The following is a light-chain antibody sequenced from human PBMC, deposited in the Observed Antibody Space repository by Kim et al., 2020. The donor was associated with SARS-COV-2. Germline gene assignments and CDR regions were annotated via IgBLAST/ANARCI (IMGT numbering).Light chain of an antibody. V-gene: IGKV3-15*01. CDR1: QSVSSN. J-gene: IGKJ2*01. Sequence: VTPGERATLSCRASQSVSSNLAWYQQKPGLAPRLLIYGASTRATGIPARFSGSGSGTEFTLTISSLQSEDFAVYYCQQYNNWPMYTFGQGTKLEI. CDR2: GAS. CDR3: QQYNNWPMYT.